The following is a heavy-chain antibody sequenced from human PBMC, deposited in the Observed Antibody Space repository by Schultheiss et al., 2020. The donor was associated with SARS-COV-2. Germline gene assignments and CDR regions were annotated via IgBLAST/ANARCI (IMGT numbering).Heavy chain of an antibody. Sequence: SQTLSLTCAVYGGSFSGYYWSWIRQPPGKGLEWIGEINHSGSTNYNPSLKSRVTISVDTSKNQFSLKLSSVTAADTAVYYCARGRCTNGVCLNYYFDYWGQGTLVTVSS. J-gene: IGHJ4*02. CDR2: INHSGST. D-gene: IGHD2-8*01. CDR1: GGSFSGYY. V-gene: IGHV4-34*01. CDR3: ARGRCTNGVCLNYYFDY.